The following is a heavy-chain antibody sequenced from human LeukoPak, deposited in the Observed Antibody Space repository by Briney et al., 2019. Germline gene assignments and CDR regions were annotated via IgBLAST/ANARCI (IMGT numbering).Heavy chain of an antibody. CDR1: GFTFSSYS. CDR3: ARDSGSYRIFDY. J-gene: IGHJ4*02. Sequence: PGGSLRLSCAASGFTFSSYSITWVRQAPGKGLEWVSSISSSATYTYYADSVEGRFTISRDNAKNSLYLQMNSLRADDTAVYYCARDSGSYRIFDYWGQGTLVTVSS. V-gene: IGHV3-21*01. D-gene: IGHD3-10*01. CDR2: ISSSATYT.